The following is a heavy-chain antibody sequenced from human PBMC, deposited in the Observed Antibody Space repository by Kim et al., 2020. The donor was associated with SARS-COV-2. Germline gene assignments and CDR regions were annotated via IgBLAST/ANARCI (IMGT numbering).Heavy chain of an antibody. CDR3: AKIAYGGEDY. D-gene: IGHD3-16*01. V-gene: IGHV3-30*18. CDR1: GFTLSHYG. CDR2: LSYDGRDK. Sequence: GGSLRLSCAASGFTLSHYGMHWVRQAPGKGLEWVALLSYDGRDKYYIDSVKGRFTISRDSSKNTLYLQMNGLRAEDTALYSCAKIAYGGEDYWGQGTLVTVSS. J-gene: IGHJ4*02.